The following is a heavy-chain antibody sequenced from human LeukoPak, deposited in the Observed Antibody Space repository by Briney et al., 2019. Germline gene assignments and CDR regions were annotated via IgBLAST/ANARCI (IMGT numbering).Heavy chain of an antibody. V-gene: IGHV3-23*01. CDR3: AKDGVVRGLGPYYFDS. CDR1: GFTFTCYA. D-gene: IGHD3-10*01. J-gene: IGHJ4*02. CDR2: ISYSGGTT. Sequence: GGSLRLSCASSGFTFTCYAVSWVRQAPGKGLEWDSTISYSGGTTYHTDSVKGRFTISRDISKNTVYLQMNSLKAEDTAVYYCAKDGVVRGLGPYYFDSWGQGSLVTVSS.